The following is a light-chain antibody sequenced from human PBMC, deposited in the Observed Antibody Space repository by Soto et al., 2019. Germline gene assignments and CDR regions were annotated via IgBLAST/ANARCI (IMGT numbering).Light chain of an antibody. CDR1: TSSIGSNY. CDR3: AAWDDSLSGLV. V-gene: IGLV1-47*01. J-gene: IGLJ2*01. CDR2: SNN. Sequence: QSVLPQPPSASGTPGQRVTISCSGSTSSIGSNYVYWYQQLPGTAPKLLIYSNNQRPSGVPDRFAGSKSGTSASLAISGLRSEDEADYHCAAWDDSLSGLVLGGGTKRTVL.